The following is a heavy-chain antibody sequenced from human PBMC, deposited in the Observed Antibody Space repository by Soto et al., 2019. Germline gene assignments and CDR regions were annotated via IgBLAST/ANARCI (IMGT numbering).Heavy chain of an antibody. J-gene: IGHJ5*02. CDR2: MNPNSGDT. Sequence: QVQLVQSGAEVKKPGASVKVSCKASGYTFTSYDINWVRQATGQGLEWMGWMNPNSGDTGYAQNFQGXXTXTTXTSISTAYMELSSLRSDDTAVYYCARVKGVVWFDPWGQGTLVTVSS. CDR1: GYTFTSYD. D-gene: IGHD2-15*01. CDR3: ARVKGVVWFDP. V-gene: IGHV1-8*01.